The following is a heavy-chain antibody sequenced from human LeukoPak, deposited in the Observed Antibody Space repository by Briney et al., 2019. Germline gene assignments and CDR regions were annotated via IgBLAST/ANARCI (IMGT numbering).Heavy chain of an antibody. D-gene: IGHD2-15*01. CDR2: ISYNSGSI. CDR3: AKDLGYCSGGRCFTPVWLGMDV. J-gene: IGHJ6*02. Sequence: GRSLRLSCAASGFTFDDYGMHWVRQAAGKGLEGVSGISYNSGSIAYAGSVKGRFTISRHSAKNSLYLQMNSLRTEDSALYYCAKDLGYCSGGRCFTPVWLGMDVWGQGTTVTVSS. V-gene: IGHV3-9*01. CDR1: GFTFDDYG.